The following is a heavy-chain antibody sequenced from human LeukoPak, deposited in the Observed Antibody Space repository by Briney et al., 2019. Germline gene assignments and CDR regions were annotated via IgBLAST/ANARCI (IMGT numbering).Heavy chain of an antibody. J-gene: IGHJ4*02. D-gene: IGHD3-22*01. CDR1: GGSFSGYY. Sequence: SETLSLTCAVYGGSFSGYYWSWIRQPPGKGLEWIGYIYYSGSTNYNPSLKSRVTISVDTSKNQFSLKLSSVTAADTAVYYCARRARRITMIVVVINGFDYFDYWGQGTLVTVSS. CDR2: IYYSGST. V-gene: IGHV4-59*12. CDR3: ARRARRITMIVVVINGFDYFDY.